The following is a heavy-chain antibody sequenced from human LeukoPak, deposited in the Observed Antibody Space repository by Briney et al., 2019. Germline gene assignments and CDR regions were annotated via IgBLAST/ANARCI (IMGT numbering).Heavy chain of an antibody. J-gene: IGHJ5*02. CDR3: ARLSGYYDSSVDWFDA. CDR2: IYYSGST. CDR1: GGSISSYY. D-gene: IGHD3-22*01. V-gene: IGHV4-59*08. Sequence: SETLSLTCTVSGGSISSYYWSWIRQPPGKGLEWIGYIYYSGSTNYNPSLKSRVTISVDTSKNQFSLKLSSVTAADTAVYYCARLSGYYDSSVDWFDAWGQGTLVTVSS.